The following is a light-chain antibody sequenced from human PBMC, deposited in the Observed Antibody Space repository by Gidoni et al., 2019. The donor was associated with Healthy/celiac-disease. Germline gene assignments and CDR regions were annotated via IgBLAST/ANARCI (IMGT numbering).Light chain of an antibody. CDR1: QGISNY. CDR3: QKYNSASWT. Sequence: DIQMTQYPSSLSASVGDRVTITCRASQGISNYLAWYQQKPGKVPKLLIYAASTLQSGVPSRFSGSGSGTDFTLTISSLQPEDVATYYCQKYNSASWTFXQXTKVEIK. V-gene: IGKV1-27*01. J-gene: IGKJ1*01. CDR2: AAS.